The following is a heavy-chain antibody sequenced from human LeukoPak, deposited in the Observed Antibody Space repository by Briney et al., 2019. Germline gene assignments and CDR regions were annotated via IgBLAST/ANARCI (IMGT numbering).Heavy chain of an antibody. V-gene: IGHV3-15*01. J-gene: IGHJ5*02. Sequence: GGSLRLSCAASGFTFSNAWMSWVRQAPGKGLEWVGRIKSKTDGGTTDYAAPVKGRFTISRDDSKNTLYLQMNSLITEDTAVYYCTTDSPLSWNAARDWFDPWGQGTLVTVSS. D-gene: IGHD1-1*01. CDR3: TTDSPLSWNAARDWFDP. CDR2: IKSKTDGGTT. CDR1: GFTFSNAW.